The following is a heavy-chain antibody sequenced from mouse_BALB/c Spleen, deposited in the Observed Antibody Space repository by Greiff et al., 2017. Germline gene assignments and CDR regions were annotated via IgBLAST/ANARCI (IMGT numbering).Heavy chain of an antibody. CDR2: IYPGNGDT. J-gene: IGHJ1*01. CDR3: ARGGLRGYFDV. CDR1: GYTFTSYN. Sequence: QVQLKQPGAELVKPGASVKMSCKASGYTFTSYNMHWVKQTPGQGLEWIGAIYPGNGDTSYNQKFKGKATLTADKSSSTAYMQLSSLTSEDSAVYYCARGGLRGYFDVWGAGTTVTVSS. V-gene: IGHV1-12*01. D-gene: IGHD1-1*01.